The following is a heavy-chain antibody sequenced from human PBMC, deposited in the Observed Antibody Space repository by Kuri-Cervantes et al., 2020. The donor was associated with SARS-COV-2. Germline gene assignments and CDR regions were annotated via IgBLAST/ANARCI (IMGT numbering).Heavy chain of an antibody. CDR3: ARDGGKHIVVDAFDI. D-gene: IGHD3-16*01. Sequence: ASVKVSCKASGYTFTGYYMHWVRQAPGQGLEWMGWINPNSGGTNYAQKFQGRVTMTRDTSISTAYMELSRLRPDDTAVYYCARDGGKHIVVDAFDIWGQGTMVTVSS. V-gene: IGHV1-2*02. CDR2: INPNSGGT. CDR1: GYTFTGYY. J-gene: IGHJ3*02.